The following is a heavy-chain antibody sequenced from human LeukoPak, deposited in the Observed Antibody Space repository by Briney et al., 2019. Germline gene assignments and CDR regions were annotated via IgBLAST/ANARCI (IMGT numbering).Heavy chain of an antibody. CDR1: GYTFTGYY. V-gene: IGHV1-2*02. CDR3: ARDYGDYVGCWYFDL. CDR2: INPNSGGT. Sequence: ASVKVSCKASGYTFTGYYMHWVRQAPGQGLEWMGWINPNSGGTNYAQKFQGRVTMTRDTSISTAYMELSRLRSDDTAVYYCARDYGDYVGCWYFDLWGRGTLVTVSS. J-gene: IGHJ2*01. D-gene: IGHD4-17*01.